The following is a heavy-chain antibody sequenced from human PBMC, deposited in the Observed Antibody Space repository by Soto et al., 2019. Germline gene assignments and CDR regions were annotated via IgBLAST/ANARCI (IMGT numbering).Heavy chain of an antibody. CDR1: GYTFSNYA. CDR2: ISHDGSKK. D-gene: IGHD6-19*01. CDR3: AKSGLAVAVYLSSVDY. J-gene: IGHJ4*01. Sequence: QVQLVESGGGVVQPGRSLRLSCAASGYTFSNYAMHWVRQAPGKGLEWVAVISHDGSKKYYVDSVKGRFTISRDNSKHTLYMPMNSLRAEDTGVYYCAKSGLAVAVYLSSVDYWGQRTLVTVSS. V-gene: IGHV3-30*18.